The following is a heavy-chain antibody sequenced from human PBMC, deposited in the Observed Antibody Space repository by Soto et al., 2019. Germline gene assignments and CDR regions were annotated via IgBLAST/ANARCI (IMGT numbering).Heavy chain of an antibody. V-gene: IGHV3-73*02. D-gene: IGHD4-17*01. CDR2: IRSKPNNYAT. Sequence: EVQLVESGGGLVQPGGSLKLSCVASGFTFSDSAMHWVRQASGKGLEWVGRIRSKPNNYATAYAASVKGRFTISRDDSANTAYRQMSSLKIAATAVYYCTTAPLHDYNDYTGDCWGQGTLVTVSS. CDR1: GFTFSDSA. CDR3: TTAPLHDYNDYTGDC. J-gene: IGHJ4*02.